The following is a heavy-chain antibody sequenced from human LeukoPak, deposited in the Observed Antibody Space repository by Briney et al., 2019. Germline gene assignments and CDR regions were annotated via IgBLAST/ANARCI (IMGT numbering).Heavy chain of an antibody. D-gene: IGHD3-22*01. J-gene: IGHJ4*02. CDR3: ARSYDSSGYSQFY. CDR1: GGSFSGYY. CDR2: INHSGST. Sequence: PSETLSLTCAVYGGSFSGYYCSWIRRPPGKGLEWIGEINHSGSTNYNPSLKSRVTISLDTSKNQFFLKVSSVTAADTAVYYCARSYDSSGYSQFYWGQGTLVTVSS. V-gene: IGHV4-34*01.